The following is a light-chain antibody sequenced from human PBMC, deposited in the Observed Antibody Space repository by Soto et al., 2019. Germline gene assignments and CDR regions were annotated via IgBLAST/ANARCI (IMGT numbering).Light chain of an antibody. CDR1: QSVLYSPSNRNF. V-gene: IGKV4-1*01. Sequence: DIVMTQSPDSLAVSLGERATINCKSSQSVLYSPSNRNFLAWYQQKAGQPPKLIIYRASGRESGVPDRISGSGSGTEFTLTISSLQAEDVAVYYCQQYYSLPYTFGQGTKLEIK. CDR3: QQYYSLPYT. J-gene: IGKJ2*01. CDR2: RAS.